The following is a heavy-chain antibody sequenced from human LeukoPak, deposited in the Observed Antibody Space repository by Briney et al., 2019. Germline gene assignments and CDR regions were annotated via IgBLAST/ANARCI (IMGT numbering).Heavy chain of an antibody. V-gene: IGHV4-4*07. Sequence: SETLSLTCTVSGGSISSYYWSWIRQPAGKGLEWIGRIYTSGSTNYNPSLKSRVTPSVDPSKNQFSLKLSSVTAADTAVYYCARDGKHPESIVAVGEFDYWGQGTLVTVSS. CDR1: GGSISSYY. D-gene: IGHD6-13*01. J-gene: IGHJ4*02. CDR3: ARDGKHPESIVAVGEFDY. CDR2: IYTSGST.